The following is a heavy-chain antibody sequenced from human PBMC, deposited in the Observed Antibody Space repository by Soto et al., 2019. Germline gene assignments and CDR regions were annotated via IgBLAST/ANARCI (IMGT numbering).Heavy chain of an antibody. D-gene: IGHD5-12*01. V-gene: IGHV2-70*01. Sequence: ESGPTLVNPTQTLTLTCTFSGFSLSTSGMCVSWIRQPPGKALEWLALIDWDDDKYYSTSLKTRLTISKDTSKNQVVLTMTNMDPVDTATYYCARSQLRGYDYYYYYGMDVWGQGTTVTVSS. CDR2: IDWDDDK. CDR1: GFSLSTSGMC. CDR3: ARSQLRGYDYYYYYGMDV. J-gene: IGHJ6*02.